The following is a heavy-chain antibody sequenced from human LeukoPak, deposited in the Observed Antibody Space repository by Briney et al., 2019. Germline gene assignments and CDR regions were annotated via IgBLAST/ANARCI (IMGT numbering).Heavy chain of an antibody. Sequence: SETLSLTCAVSGGSISSGGYSWSWIRQPPGKGLEWIGYIYHSGSTNYNPSLKSRVTISVDTSKNQFSLKLSSVTAADTAVYYCAREDYDFWSGYYRWGQGTLVTVSS. J-gene: IGHJ4*02. CDR3: AREDYDFWSGYYR. CDR1: GGSISSGGYS. CDR2: IYHSGST. V-gene: IGHV4-30-2*01. D-gene: IGHD3-3*01.